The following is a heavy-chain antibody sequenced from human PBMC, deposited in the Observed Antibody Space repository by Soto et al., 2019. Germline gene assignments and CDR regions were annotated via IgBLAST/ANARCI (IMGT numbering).Heavy chain of an antibody. CDR2: IYYSGIT. Sequence: SSTXSLTCSVCVACVIIGRHDLSWIRQSPGKGLEWIGFIYYSGITNYNPSLKSRVTISVDTSKNQFSLKVSSVTAADTAVYFCARDKLGSSRSNLFEKWGQGTLLKVYS. V-gene: IGHV4-61*01. J-gene: IGHJ4*02. D-gene: IGHD6-13*01. CDR3: ARDKLGSSRSNLFEK. CDR1: VACVIIGRHD.